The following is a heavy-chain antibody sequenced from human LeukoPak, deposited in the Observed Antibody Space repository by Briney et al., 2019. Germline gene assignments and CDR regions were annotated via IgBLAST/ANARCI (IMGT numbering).Heavy chain of an antibody. CDR3: ARGIVSPRFYDYMDV. J-gene: IGHJ6*03. Sequence: SETLSLTCTVSGGSIGSGNYYWTWIRQPAGKGLEWIGRFFATGSSSSSHNPSLSGRASISVDTSKNQFSLELKSVTAADSAVYFCARGIVSPRFYDYMDVWGKGTRVIVSS. D-gene: IGHD1-26*01. CDR2: FFATGSS. V-gene: IGHV4-61*02. CDR1: GGSIGSGNYY.